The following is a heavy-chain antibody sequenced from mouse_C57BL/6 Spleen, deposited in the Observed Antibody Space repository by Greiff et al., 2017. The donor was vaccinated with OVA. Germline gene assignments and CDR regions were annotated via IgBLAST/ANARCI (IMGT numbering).Heavy chain of an antibody. J-gene: IGHJ4*01. V-gene: IGHV1-15*01. CDR1: GYTFTDYE. D-gene: IGHD2-5*01. CDR2: IDPETGGT. CDR3: TRDYYSNYDAMDY. Sequence: QESGAELVRPGASVTLSCKASGYTFTDYEMHWVKQTPVHGLEWIGAIDPETGGTAYNQKFKGKAILTADKSSSTAYMELRSLTSEDSAVYYCTRDYYSNYDAMDYWGQGTSVTVSS.